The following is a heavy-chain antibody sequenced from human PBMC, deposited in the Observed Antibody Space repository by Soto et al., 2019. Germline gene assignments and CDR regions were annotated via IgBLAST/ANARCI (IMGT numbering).Heavy chain of an antibody. CDR1: GGSITNDAYY. J-gene: IGHJ6*02. Sequence: QLQLQESGPGLVKPSETLSLSCTFSGGSITNDAYYWGWVRLSPGRGLEWIGNMLYSGSTYYNPSLKSRVTTSVDTSKTHFSLKLSSVTAADTAVYYCVTSSRTPSSARLYFYAMDVWGRGTTVTVSS. CDR3: VTSSRTPSSARLYFYAMDV. CDR2: MLYSGST. V-gene: IGHV4-39*02. D-gene: IGHD6-6*01.